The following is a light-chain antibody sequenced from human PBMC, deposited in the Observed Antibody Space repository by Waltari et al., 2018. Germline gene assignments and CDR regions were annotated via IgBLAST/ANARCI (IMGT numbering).Light chain of an antibody. CDR2: WAS. J-gene: IGKJ4*01. V-gene: IGKV4-1*01. CDR3: QQYYKTPS. CDR1: QDILYNSNNKNY. Sequence: DIVMTQSPGSLVVSLGERATINCKSGQDILYNSNNKNYLAWYQHKPGQSPKLLFYWASTRAAGVPDRFSGSGSGTDFTLTISRVQAEDVAIYYYQQYYKTPSFGGGTKLEIK.